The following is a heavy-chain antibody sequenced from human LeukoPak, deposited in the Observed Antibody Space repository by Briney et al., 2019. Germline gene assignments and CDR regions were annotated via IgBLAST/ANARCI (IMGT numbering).Heavy chain of an antibody. CDR1: GNSFISYW. V-gene: IGHV5-51*01. J-gene: IGHJ3*02. CDR3: ARRPGRYYYDSMGAFDI. D-gene: IGHD3-22*01. CDR2: IYPGDSDT. Sequence: GASLKISCQGSGNSFISYWIGWVRPMPGKGLEWMGIIYPGDSDTRYSPSFQGQVTISADKSISTAYLQWSSLKASDTAMYYCARRPGRYYYDSMGAFDIWGQGTMVTVSS.